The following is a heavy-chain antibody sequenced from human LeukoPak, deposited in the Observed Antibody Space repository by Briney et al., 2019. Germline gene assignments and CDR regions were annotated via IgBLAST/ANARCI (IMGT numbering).Heavy chain of an antibody. CDR1: GFTFSNAW. CDR3: ATDFYDST. CDR2: IRSNSDGGTI. V-gene: IGHV3-15*07. J-gene: IGHJ5*02. D-gene: IGHD3-22*01. Sequence: GGSLRLSCATSGFTFSNAWMNWFRQAPGKGLEWVGRIRSNSDGGTIDYAAPVKGRFTLSRDDSKTTLYLQMNSLQTEDTAVYYCATDFYDSTWGQGTLVTVSS.